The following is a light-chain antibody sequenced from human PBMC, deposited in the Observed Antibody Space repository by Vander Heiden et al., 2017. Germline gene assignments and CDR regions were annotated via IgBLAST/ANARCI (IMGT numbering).Light chain of an antibody. Sequence: QSVLTQPPSVSGAPGQRVTISCTGSSSNIGAGYDVHWYQQLPGTAPKLLSYRNYNRPSGVPDRFSGSKSGTSASLAITGLQAEDEADYYCQSYDSSLSGSEVFGGGTKLTVL. CDR2: RNY. CDR1: SSNIGAGYD. J-gene: IGLJ3*02. V-gene: IGLV1-40*01. CDR3: QSYDSSLSGSEV.